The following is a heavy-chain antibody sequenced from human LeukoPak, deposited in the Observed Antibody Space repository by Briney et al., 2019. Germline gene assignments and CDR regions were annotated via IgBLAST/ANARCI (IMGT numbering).Heavy chain of an antibody. J-gene: IGHJ3*02. D-gene: IGHD2-15*01. CDR2: ISANGGST. CDR1: GFTFSNAW. CDR3: AKASCSGGSCPETNDAFDI. Sequence: PGGSLRLSCAASGFTFSNAWMSWVRQAPGKGLEWVSVISANGGSTFYADSVKGRFTISRDISKNTLYLHMNSLRDEDTAVYYCAKASCSGGSCPETNDAFDIWGQGTMVTVSS. V-gene: IGHV3-23*01.